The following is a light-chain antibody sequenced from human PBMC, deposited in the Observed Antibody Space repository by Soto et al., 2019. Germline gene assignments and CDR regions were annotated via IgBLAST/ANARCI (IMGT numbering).Light chain of an antibody. CDR1: QSISSY. V-gene: IGKV1-39*01. Sequence: DIPMTQSPSSLSASVGDRVTITCRASQSISSYLNWYQQKPGKAPKLLSYAASSLQSGVPSRLSGSGSGTDFTLTISSLQPEDFATYYCQQSYSTPYSFGQGTKLEIK. J-gene: IGKJ2*03. CDR2: AAS. CDR3: QQSYSTPYS.